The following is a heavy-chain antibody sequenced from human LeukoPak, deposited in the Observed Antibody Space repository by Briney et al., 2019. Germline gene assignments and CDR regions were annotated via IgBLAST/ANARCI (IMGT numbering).Heavy chain of an antibody. CDR1: GFTFSTYW. J-gene: IGHJ4*02. CDR2: ISYDGSNK. CDR3: ARDPGAVAGTGGVDY. V-gene: IGHV3-30-3*01. Sequence: GGSLRLSCAASGFTFSTYWMHWVRQAPGKGLEWVAVISYDGSNKYYADSVKGRFTISRDNSKNTLYLQMNSLRAEDTAVYYCARDPGAVAGTGGVDYWGQGTLVTVSS. D-gene: IGHD6-19*01.